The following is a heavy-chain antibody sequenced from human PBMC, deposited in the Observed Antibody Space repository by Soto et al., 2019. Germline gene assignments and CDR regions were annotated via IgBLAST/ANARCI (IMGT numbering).Heavy chain of an antibody. D-gene: IGHD6-13*01. CDR1: GFTFSNAW. J-gene: IGHJ4*02. CDR2: IKSKTDGGTT. V-gene: IGHV3-15*01. Sequence: GGSLRLSCAASGFTFSNAWMSWVRQAPGKGLEWVGRIKSKTDGGTTDYAAPVKGRFTISRDNSKNTLYLQMNSLRAEDTAVYYCAKGGSYAAGKTGDYWGQGTLVTVSS. CDR3: AKGGSYAAGKTGDY.